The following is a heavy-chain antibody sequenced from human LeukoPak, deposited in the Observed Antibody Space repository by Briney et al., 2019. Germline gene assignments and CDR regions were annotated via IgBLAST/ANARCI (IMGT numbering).Heavy chain of an antibody. J-gene: IGHJ4*02. V-gene: IGHV4-59*01. CDR3: ARGGVDYGDYDM. D-gene: IGHD4-17*01. Sequence: TSETLSLTCTVSGGSISIYYWSWIRQPPGKGLEWVGYIYYSGSTNYNPSLKSRVTISVDTSKNQFSLKLSSVTAADTAVYYCARGGVDYGDYDMWGQGTLVTVSS. CDR1: GGSISIYY. CDR2: IYYSGST.